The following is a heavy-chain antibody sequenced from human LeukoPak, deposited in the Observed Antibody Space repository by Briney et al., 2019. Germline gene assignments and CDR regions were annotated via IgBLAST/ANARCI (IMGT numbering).Heavy chain of an antibody. J-gene: IGHJ3*02. Sequence: SQTLSLTCTVSGGSISSGDYYWRWIRQPPGKGLEWIGYIYYSGSTYYNPSLKSRVTISVDTSKNQFSLKLSSVTAADTAVYYCARDRYYDSSGFNWDAFDIWGQGTMVTVSS. CDR2: IYYSGST. D-gene: IGHD3-22*01. CDR1: GGSISSGDYY. V-gene: IGHV4-30-4*01. CDR3: ARDRYYDSSGFNWDAFDI.